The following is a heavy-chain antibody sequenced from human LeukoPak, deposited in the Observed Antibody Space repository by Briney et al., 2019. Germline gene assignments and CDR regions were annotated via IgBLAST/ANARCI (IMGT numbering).Heavy chain of an antibody. CDR2: IYTSGST. J-gene: IGHJ6*03. Sequence: SETPSLTCTVSGGSTSSGSYYWSWIRQPAGKGLEWIGRIYTSGSTNYNPSLKSRVTISVDTSKNQFSLKLSSVTAADTAVYYCARDDYYYYMDVWGKGTTVTVSS. CDR3: ARDDYYYYMDV. V-gene: IGHV4-61*02. CDR1: GGSTSSGSYY.